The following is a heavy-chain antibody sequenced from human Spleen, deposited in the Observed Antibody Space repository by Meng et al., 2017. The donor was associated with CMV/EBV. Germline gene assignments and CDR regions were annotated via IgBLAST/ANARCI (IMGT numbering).Heavy chain of an antibody. CDR3: ARDLGGATTYYYYGMDV. J-gene: IGHJ6*02. Sequence: SVKVSCKASGGTFSSYAISWVRQAPGQGLEWMGGIIPILGIANYAQKFQGRVTITADKSTSTAYMELSSLRSEDTAVYYCARDLGGATTYYYYGMDVWGQGTTVTVSS. V-gene: IGHV1-69*10. CDR1: GGTFSSYA. D-gene: IGHD1-26*01. CDR2: IIPILGIA.